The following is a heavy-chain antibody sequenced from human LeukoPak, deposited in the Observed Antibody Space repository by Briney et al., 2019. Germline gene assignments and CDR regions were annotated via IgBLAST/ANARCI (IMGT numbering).Heavy chain of an antibody. CDR1: GGSISSSSYY. CDR2: IYYSGST. V-gene: IGHV4-39*01. CDR3: ASLRTVEPRTYYYDSSGYNLWDY. Sequence: PSETLSLTCTVSGGSISSSSYYWGWIRQPPGKGLEWIGSIYYSGSTYYNPSLKSRVTISVDTSKNQFSLKLSSVTAADTAVYYCASLRTVEPRTYYYDSSGYNLWDYWGQGTLVTVSS. D-gene: IGHD3-22*01. J-gene: IGHJ4*02.